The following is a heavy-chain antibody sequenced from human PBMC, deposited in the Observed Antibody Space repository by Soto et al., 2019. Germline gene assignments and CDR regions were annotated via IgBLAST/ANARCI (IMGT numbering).Heavy chain of an antibody. CDR3: ARNQRIYDILTGYYKGPFDS. J-gene: IGHJ4*02. Sequence: PSETLSLTCAVYSGSFSGHCWSWIRQPPGKGLEWIGEINLAGGTNYNPSLKSRVTISIDKSNNQFFLKLTSVTAADKAVYYCARNQRIYDILTGYYKGPFDSWGQGTLVTVSS. V-gene: IGHV4-34*01. CDR2: INLAGGT. CDR1: SGSFSGHC. D-gene: IGHD3-9*01.